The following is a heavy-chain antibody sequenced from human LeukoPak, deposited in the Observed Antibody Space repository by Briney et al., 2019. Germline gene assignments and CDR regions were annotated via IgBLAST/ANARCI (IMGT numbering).Heavy chain of an antibody. Sequence: SETLSLTCTVSGGSISSHYYWIWIRQPPGKGLEWIGSIYYSGSTYYNPSLQSRVNISVDTSKNQFSLTLGSVSATDTAVYYCVSPRGFSYGYFDYWGQGTLVTVSS. CDR1: GGSISSHYY. CDR2: IYYSGST. CDR3: VSPRGFSYGYFDY. J-gene: IGHJ4*02. D-gene: IGHD5-18*01. V-gene: IGHV4-39*01.